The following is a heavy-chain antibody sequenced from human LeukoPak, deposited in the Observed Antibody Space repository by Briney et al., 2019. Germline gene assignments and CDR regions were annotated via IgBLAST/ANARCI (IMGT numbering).Heavy chain of an antibody. CDR1: GFTFSSYW. V-gene: IGHV3-7*01. CDR2: IKQDGSEK. Sequence: PGGSLRLSCAASGFTFSSYWMSWVRQAPGQGLEWVANIKQDGSEKYYVDSVKGRFTISRDNAKNSLYLQMNSLRAEDTAVYYCAKDRHAPGRYCSSTSCFPFDSWGQGTLVTVSS. J-gene: IGHJ5*01. D-gene: IGHD2-2*01. CDR3: AKDRHAPGRYCSSTSCFPFDS.